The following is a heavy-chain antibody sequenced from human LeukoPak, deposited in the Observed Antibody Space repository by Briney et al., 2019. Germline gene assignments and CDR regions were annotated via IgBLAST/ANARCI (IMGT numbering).Heavy chain of an antibody. D-gene: IGHD7-27*01. CDR3: ARSSRMGTFDY. V-gene: IGHV4-59*01. CDR2: IYYSGST. CDR1: GGSISSYY. Sequence: SETLSLTCTVSGGSISSYYWSWIRQPPGKGLEWIGYIYYSGSTNYNPSLKSRVIISVDTSKNQFSLKLSSVTAADTAVYYCARSSRMGTFDYWGQGTLVTVSS. J-gene: IGHJ4*02.